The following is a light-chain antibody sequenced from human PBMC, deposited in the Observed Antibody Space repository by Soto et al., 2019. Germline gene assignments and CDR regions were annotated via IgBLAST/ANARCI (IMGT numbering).Light chain of an antibody. CDR1: SSNIGNNY. Sequence: QSVLTQPPSASGTPGQRVSVSCSGSSSNIGNNYVFWYQHLPGTAPKLLIYRNDQRPSGVSARFSGSKSGTSASLAISGLRSEDEADYYGAAWDESLSGSYVFGPGPKLTVL. CDR2: RND. J-gene: IGLJ1*01. V-gene: IGLV1-47*01. CDR3: AAWDESLSGSYV.